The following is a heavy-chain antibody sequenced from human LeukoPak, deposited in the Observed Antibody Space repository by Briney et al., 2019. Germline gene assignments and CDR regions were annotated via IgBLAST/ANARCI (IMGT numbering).Heavy chain of an antibody. CDR3: ARGRVYFYGSGSRYLDDAFDV. Sequence: SETLSLTCSASGDSISSYYWSWIRQSPEKGLEWVGCISYGGNTKYNPSLKSRVTISADTSKFSLKLSSVTAADTAVYYCARGRVYFYGSGSRYLDDAFDVWGRGTTVTVSS. D-gene: IGHD3-10*01. CDR2: ISYGGNT. J-gene: IGHJ3*01. CDR1: GDSISSYY. V-gene: IGHV4-59*13.